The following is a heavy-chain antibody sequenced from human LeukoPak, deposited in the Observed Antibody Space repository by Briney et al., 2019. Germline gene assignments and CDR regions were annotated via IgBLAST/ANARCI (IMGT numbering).Heavy chain of an antibody. CDR3: ARRIGAPTDRFDP. CDR1: GGSISSYY. J-gene: IGHJ5*02. CDR2: IYYSGTT. V-gene: IGHV4-59*08. D-gene: IGHD3-3*01. Sequence: SETLSLTCTASGGSISSYYWSWIRQPPGKGLEWIAYIYYSGTTNYNPSLKSRVTISVDTSKNQFSLKLSSVAAADTAVYYCARRIGAPTDRFDPWGQGTLVTVSS.